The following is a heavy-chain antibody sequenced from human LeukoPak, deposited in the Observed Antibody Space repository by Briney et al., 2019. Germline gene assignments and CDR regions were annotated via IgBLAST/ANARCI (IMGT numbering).Heavy chain of an antibody. V-gene: IGHV3-21*01. J-gene: IGHJ4*02. CDR2: ISASSNFI. CDR1: GFTFSSYS. Sequence: GGSLRLSCVVSGFTFSSYSMSWVRQAPGKGLEWVSSISASSNFISYADSVKGRFTISRDNAKKSLYLQMNSVRAGDTAVYYCARDFVAFDFWGQGTLVTVSS. D-gene: IGHD3-3*01. CDR3: ARDFVAFDF.